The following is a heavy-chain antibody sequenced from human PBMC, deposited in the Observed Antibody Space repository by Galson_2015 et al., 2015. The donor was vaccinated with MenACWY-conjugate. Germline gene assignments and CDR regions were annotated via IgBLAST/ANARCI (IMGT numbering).Heavy chain of an antibody. D-gene: IGHD2-2*01. CDR1: GRSVSNSSYY. CDR2: IYYRGST. V-gene: IGHV4-39*01. Sequence: ETLSLACTVSGRSVSNSSYYWGWIRRPPGQGLEWIGSIYYRGSTSYNPSLKSSVIISEGKHKNQFHLKLSSVTAADTALYYCARHVKVWVVVVSPPDSWGQGTLVTVSS. J-gene: IGHJ4*02. CDR3: ARHVKVWVVVVSPPDS.